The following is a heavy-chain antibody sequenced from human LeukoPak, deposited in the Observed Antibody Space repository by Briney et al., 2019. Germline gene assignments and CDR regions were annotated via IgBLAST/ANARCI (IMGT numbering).Heavy chain of an antibody. CDR2: ISAYNSNT. CDR1: GYTFTSFG. V-gene: IGHV1-18*01. CDR3: ARGTSYDILTGYPKGHFDY. J-gene: IGHJ4*02. D-gene: IGHD3-9*01. Sequence: ASVKVSCKASGYTFTSFGIIWVRQAPGQGLEWMGWISAYNSNTNYAQKLQGRVTMTTDTSTSTAYMELRSLRSDDTAVYYCARGTSYDILTGYPKGHFDYWGQGTLVTVSS.